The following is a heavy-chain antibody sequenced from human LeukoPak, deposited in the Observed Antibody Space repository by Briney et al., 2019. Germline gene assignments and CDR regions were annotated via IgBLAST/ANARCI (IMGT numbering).Heavy chain of an antibody. V-gene: IGHV4-4*07. Sequence: PSETLSLTCAVYGGSFSGYYWSWIRQPAGKGLEWIGRIYTSGSTNYNPSLKSRVTISVDTSKNQFSLKLSSVTAADTAFYYCAREMLNGSGYFDYWGQGTLVTVSS. CDR3: AREMLNGSGYFDY. D-gene: IGHD3-3*01. CDR2: IYTSGST. CDR1: GGSFSGYY. J-gene: IGHJ4*02.